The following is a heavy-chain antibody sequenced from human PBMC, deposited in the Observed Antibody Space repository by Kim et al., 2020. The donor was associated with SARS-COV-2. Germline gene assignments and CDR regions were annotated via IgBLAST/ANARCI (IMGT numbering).Heavy chain of an antibody. CDR3: ARGHNWNYGVSRNWFDP. J-gene: IGHJ5*02. V-gene: IGHV3-21*01. Sequence: GKGRFTIARDNAKNSLYLQMNSLRAEEMAVYYCARGHNWNYGVSRNWFDPWGQGTLVTVSS. D-gene: IGHD1-7*01.